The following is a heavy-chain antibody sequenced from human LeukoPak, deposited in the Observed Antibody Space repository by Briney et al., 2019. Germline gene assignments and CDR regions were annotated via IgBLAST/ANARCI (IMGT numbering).Heavy chain of an antibody. CDR3: ARDSSVVAASPDNRFDP. V-gene: IGHV1-46*03. CDR1: GYTFTSYY. D-gene: IGHD2-15*01. CDR2: INPSGGST. Sequence: ASVKVSCKASGYTFTSYYMHWVRQAPGQGLEWMGIINPSGGSTSYAQKFQGRVTMTRDTSTSTVYMELSSLRSEDTAVYYCARDSSVVAASPDNRFDPWGQGTLVTVSS. J-gene: IGHJ5*02.